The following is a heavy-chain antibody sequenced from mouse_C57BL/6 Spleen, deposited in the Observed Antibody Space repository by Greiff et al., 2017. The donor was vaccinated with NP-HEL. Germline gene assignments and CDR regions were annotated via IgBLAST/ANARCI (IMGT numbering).Heavy chain of an antibody. CDR3: TTPITTVVE. Sequence: VQLQQSGAELVRPGASVKLSCTASGFNIKDDYMHWVKQRPEQGLEWIGWIDPENGDTEYASEFQGKATITADTSSTTAYLQLSSLTSEDTAVYYCTTPITTVVEWGQGTLVTVSA. J-gene: IGHJ3*02. D-gene: IGHD1-1*01. V-gene: IGHV14-4*01. CDR2: IDPENGDT. CDR1: GFNIKDDY.